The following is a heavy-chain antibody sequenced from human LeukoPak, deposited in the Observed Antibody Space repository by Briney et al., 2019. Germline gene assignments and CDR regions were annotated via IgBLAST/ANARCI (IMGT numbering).Heavy chain of an antibody. J-gene: IGHJ4*02. V-gene: IGHV1-69*05. D-gene: IGHD3-22*01. CDR3: AREPPYYDSSGYYYYFDY. CDR1: GGTFSSYA. Sequence: GASVKVSCKXSGGTFSSYAISWVRQAPGQGLEWMGRIIPIFGTANYAQKFQGRVTITTDESTSTAYMELSSLRSEDTAVYYCAREPPYYDSSGYYYYFDYWGQGTLVTVSS. CDR2: IIPIFGTA.